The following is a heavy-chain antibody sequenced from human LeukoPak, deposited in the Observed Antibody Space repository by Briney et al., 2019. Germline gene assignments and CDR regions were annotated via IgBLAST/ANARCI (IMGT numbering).Heavy chain of an antibody. Sequence: ASVKVSCKASGYTFTDYYMHWVRQAPGQGLEWMGWINPNSGGTNYAQKFQGRVTMTRDTSISTAYMELSRLRSDDTAVYYCARQIWRDNLWEPYDYWGQGTLVTVSS. J-gene: IGHJ4*02. D-gene: IGHD1-26*01. CDR1: GYTFTDYY. V-gene: IGHV1-2*02. CDR2: INPNSGGT. CDR3: ARQIWRDNLWEPYDY.